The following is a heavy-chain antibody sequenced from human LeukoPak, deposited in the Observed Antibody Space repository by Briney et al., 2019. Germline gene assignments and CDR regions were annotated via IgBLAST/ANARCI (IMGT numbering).Heavy chain of an antibody. Sequence: ASVTVSCKASGYTFTSYGISWVRQAPGQGLEWMGWISAYNGNTKYVQKFQGRVTMTTDTSTSTAYMELRSLRSDDTAVYYCARDLTHRRNYDNSGYQIVSAFWGQGTLVTVSS. D-gene: IGHD3-22*01. CDR1: GYTFTSYG. CDR2: ISAYNGNT. V-gene: IGHV1-18*01. J-gene: IGHJ4*02. CDR3: ARDLTHRRNYDNSGYQIVSAF.